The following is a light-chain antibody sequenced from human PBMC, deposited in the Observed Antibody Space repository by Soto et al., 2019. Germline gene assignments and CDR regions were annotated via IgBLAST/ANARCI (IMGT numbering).Light chain of an antibody. Sequence: EIVLTQSPATLSLSPGERATLSCRASQSVSRYLAWYQQKPGQAPRLLIYGASTRATGIPARFSGSGSGTEFTLTISSLQSEDFGVYYCQQYNNWPRATFGGGTKVDIK. J-gene: IGKJ4*01. V-gene: IGKV3-15*01. CDR2: GAS. CDR3: QQYNNWPRAT. CDR1: QSVSRY.